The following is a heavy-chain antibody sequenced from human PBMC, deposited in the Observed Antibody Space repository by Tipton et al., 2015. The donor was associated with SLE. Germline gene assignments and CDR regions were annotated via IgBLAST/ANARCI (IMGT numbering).Heavy chain of an antibody. CDR2: IYFSGNT. CDR1: GGSISSSSYY. CDR3: ARHFCSGGSCPDAFDI. D-gene: IGHD2-15*01. V-gene: IGHV4-39*07. Sequence: TLSLTCTVSGGSISSSSYYWGWVRQPPGQGLEWIGSIYFSGNTCYNPSLKSRVTISVDTSKNQFSLKLSSVTAADTAMYYCARHFCSGGSCPDAFDIWGQGTVVTVSS. J-gene: IGHJ3*02.